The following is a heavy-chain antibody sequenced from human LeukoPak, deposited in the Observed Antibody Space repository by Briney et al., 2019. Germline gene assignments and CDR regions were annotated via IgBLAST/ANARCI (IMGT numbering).Heavy chain of an antibody. J-gene: IGHJ4*02. Sequence: GGSLRLSCAASGFTFSSYGMSWVRQAPGKGLEWVSAISGSGGSTYYADSVKGRFTISRDNFKNTLYLQMNSLRAEDTAVYYCAKDSTVRGVMWYFDYWGQGTLVTVSS. D-gene: IGHD3-10*01. CDR1: GFTFSSYG. CDR2: ISGSGGST. CDR3: AKDSTVRGVMWYFDY. V-gene: IGHV3-23*01.